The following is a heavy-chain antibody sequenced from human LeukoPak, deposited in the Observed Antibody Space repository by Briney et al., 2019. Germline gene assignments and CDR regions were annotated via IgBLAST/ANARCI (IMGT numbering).Heavy chain of an antibody. J-gene: IGHJ4*02. Sequence: GGSLRLSCAASGFTFINAWMAWVRQAPGKGLEWVGRIKAKAHGGTTDYAAPVKGRFTISRDDSKNTLYLQMDSLKTEDTAVYYCTTDGVGIEGATFDYWGQGTLVTVSS. CDR1: GFTFINAW. D-gene: IGHD1-26*01. V-gene: IGHV3-15*01. CDR3: TTDGVGIEGATFDY. CDR2: IKAKAHGGTT.